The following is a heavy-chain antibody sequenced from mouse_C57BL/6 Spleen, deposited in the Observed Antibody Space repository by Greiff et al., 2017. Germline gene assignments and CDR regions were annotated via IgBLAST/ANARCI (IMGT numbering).Heavy chain of an antibody. CDR1: GYTFTSYT. D-gene: IGHD2-3*01. J-gene: IGHJ4*01. CDR3: ARLYDGYPHAMDY. Sequence: QVQLKQSGAELARPGASVKMSCKASGYTFTSYTMHWVKQRPGQGLEWIGYINPSSGYTKYNQKFKDKATLTADKSSSTAYMQLSSLTSEDSAVYYCARLYDGYPHAMDYWGQGTSVTVSS. V-gene: IGHV1-4*01. CDR2: INPSSGYT.